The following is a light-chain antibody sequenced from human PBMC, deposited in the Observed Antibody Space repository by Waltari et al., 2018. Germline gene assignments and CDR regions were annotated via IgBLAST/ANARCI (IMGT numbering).Light chain of an antibody. CDR2: DVS. CDR3: SSYTSSSTLVV. Sequence: QSALTQPASVSGSPGQSITIPCTGTSSDVGGYNYVSWYQQHPGTTPKLMIYDVSNRPSGLSNRFSGSRSGNTASLTISGLQAEDEADYYCSSYTSSSTLVVFGGGTKLTVL. CDR1: SSDVGGYNY. V-gene: IGLV2-14*03. J-gene: IGLJ2*01.